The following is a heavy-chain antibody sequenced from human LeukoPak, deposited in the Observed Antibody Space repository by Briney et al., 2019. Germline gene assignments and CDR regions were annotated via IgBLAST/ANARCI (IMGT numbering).Heavy chain of an antibody. Sequence: SETLSLTCTVSGVSISSSSYYWGWIRQPPGKGLEWIGSIYYSGSTYYNPSLKSRVTISVDTSKNQFSLKLSSVTAADTAVYYCARHAQGNYGMDVWGQGTTVTVSS. CDR1: GVSISSSSYY. V-gene: IGHV4-39*01. J-gene: IGHJ6*02. CDR3: ARHAQGNYGMDV. CDR2: IYYSGST.